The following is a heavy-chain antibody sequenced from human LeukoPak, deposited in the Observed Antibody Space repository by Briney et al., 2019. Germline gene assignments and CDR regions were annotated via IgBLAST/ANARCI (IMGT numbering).Heavy chain of an antibody. J-gene: IGHJ4*02. CDR2: IKQDGSEK. Sequence: PGGSLRLSCAASGFTFSSYWMSWVRQAPGKGLEWVANIKQDGSEKYYVDSVKGRFTISRDNAKNSLYLQMNSLRAEDTAVYYCARDKDSLWFGELDFDYWGQGTLVTVSS. CDR1: GFTFSSYW. D-gene: IGHD3-10*01. V-gene: IGHV3-7*01. CDR3: ARDKDSLWFGELDFDY.